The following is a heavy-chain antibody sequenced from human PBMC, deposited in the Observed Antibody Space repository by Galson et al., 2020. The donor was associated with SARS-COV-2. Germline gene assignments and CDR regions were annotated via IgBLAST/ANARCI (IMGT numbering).Heavy chain of an antibody. V-gene: IGHV1-18*01. D-gene: IGHD3-3*01. J-gene: IGHJ4*02. CDR2: ISAYNGNT. CDR3: ARTPDFWSGYPVDY. CDR1: GYTFTSYG. Sequence: ASVKVSCKAAGYTFTSYGISWVRQAPGQGLEGMGWISAYNGNTNYAQKLQGRVTMTTDTSTSTAYMELRSLRSDDTAVYYCARTPDFWSGYPVDYWGQGTLVTVSS.